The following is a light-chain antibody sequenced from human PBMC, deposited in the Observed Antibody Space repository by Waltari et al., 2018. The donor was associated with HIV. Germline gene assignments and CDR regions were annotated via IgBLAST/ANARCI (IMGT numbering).Light chain of an antibody. V-gene: IGLV1-47*01. CDR1: RSNIGSKY. CDR2: RNN. J-gene: IGLJ1*01. CDR3: AAWNDNLSGYV. Sequence: QSVLTQPPSASGTPGQRVTISCSGSRSNIGSKYVYWYQQLPGTAPKLLIYRNNQRPSGVPDRFSGSKSGTSASLAISGLRSEDEADYYCAAWNDNLSGYVFGTGTKVTV.